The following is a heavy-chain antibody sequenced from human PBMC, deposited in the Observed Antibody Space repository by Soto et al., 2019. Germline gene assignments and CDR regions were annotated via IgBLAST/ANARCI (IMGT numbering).Heavy chain of an antibody. CDR3: ARKTRGRQARSRVITQKLDY. Sequence: ASVKVSCKASGYTFTSYYMHWVRQAPGQGLEWMGIINPSGGSTSYAQKFQGRVTMTRDTSTSTVYMELSSLRSEDTAVYYCARKTRGRQARSRVITQKLDYWGQGTLVTVSS. CDR2: INPSGGST. V-gene: IGHV1-46*01. CDR1: GYTFTSYY. J-gene: IGHJ4*01. D-gene: IGHD2-21*01.